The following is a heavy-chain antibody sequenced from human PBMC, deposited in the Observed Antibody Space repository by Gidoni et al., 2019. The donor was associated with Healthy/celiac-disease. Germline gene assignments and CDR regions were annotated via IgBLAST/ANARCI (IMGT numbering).Heavy chain of an antibody. CDR1: GFTFSSYA. Sequence: EVQLLESGGGLIQPGGSLRLSCAASGFTFSSYAMSWVRQAPGKGLEWVSAISGSGGSTYYADSVKGRFTISRDNSKNTLYLQMNSLRAEDTAVYYCAKGFGYYDSSGYQTSTYYFDYWGQGTLVTVSS. CDR3: AKGFGYYDSSGYQTSTYYFDY. D-gene: IGHD3-22*01. CDR2: ISGSGGST. J-gene: IGHJ4*02. V-gene: IGHV3-23*01.